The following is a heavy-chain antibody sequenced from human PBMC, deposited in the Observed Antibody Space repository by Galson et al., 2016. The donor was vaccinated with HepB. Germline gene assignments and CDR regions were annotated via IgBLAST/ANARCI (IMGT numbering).Heavy chain of an antibody. CDR3: ARDATRGGDFDY. CDR2: INQDANEK. V-gene: IGHV3-7*01. D-gene: IGHD2-21*01. CDR1: GFTFTNYW. J-gene: IGHJ4*02. Sequence: SLRLSCAASGFTFTNYWMSWVRQAPGKGLEWVAQINQDANEKYYVDSVKGRFTISRDNAKNSLYLQINSLRAEDTAVYYCARDATRGGDFDYWAQGTLVIVSS.